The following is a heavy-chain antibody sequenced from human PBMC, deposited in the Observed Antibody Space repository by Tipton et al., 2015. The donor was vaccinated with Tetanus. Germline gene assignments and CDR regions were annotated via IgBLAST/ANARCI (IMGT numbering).Heavy chain of an antibody. D-gene: IGHD1-26*01. J-gene: IGHJ4*02. CDR2: IYSSGST. V-gene: IGHV4-31*02. CDR1: GGSVSSGAYC. Sequence: LRLSCTVSGGSVSSGAYCWSWIRQHPGKGLEWIGDIYSSGSTYSDPSLKGRVTISVDTSKNQFSLRLNSVTAADTAVYYCARDQARGARGWNYFDYWGLGTLVTVSS. CDR3: ARDQARGARGWNYFDY.